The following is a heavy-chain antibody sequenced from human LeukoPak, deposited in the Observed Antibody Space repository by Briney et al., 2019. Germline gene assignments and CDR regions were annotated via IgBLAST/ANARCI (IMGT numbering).Heavy chain of an antibody. CDR3: VRRGDASSGWGDHDF. CDR2: IGGSGDKT. Sequence: GGSLRLSCAASGFTFNRNAISWVCQAPGKGLEWVSTIGGSGDKTFYADSVKGRFAISRDNSKNMVHLQMNSLTGEDTALYYCVRRGDASSGWGDHDFWGQGALVTVSS. V-gene: IGHV3-23*01. D-gene: IGHD6-19*01. J-gene: IGHJ4*02. CDR1: GFTFNRNA.